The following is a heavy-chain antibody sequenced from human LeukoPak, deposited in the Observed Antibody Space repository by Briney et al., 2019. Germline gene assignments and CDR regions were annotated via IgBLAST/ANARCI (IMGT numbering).Heavy chain of an antibody. D-gene: IGHD3-22*01. CDR2: VFYTGTT. Sequence: SETLSLTCTVSGGSISSSSYYWGWIRQPPGKRLEWIGSVFYTGTTYCNPSLKSRVTISVDTSKTQFSLRLSSVTVTDTAVYYCARVKVSSGYYLGGIDYWGQGTLVTVSS. J-gene: IGHJ4*02. CDR1: GGSISSSSYY. CDR3: ARVKVSSGYYLGGIDY. V-gene: IGHV4-39*01.